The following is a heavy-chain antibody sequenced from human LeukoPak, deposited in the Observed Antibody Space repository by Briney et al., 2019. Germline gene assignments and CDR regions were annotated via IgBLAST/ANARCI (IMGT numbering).Heavy chain of an antibody. J-gene: IGHJ4*02. D-gene: IGHD5-12*01. Sequence: SGGSLRLSCAASGFTFSTYAMSWVRQAPGKGLEWVSAISANGGSTFYADSVKGRFTVSRDSSKDTLYLQMNSLRAEDTAVYFCARKALGYRLAYGDYWGQGTLVTVSS. CDR3: ARKALGYRLAYGDY. CDR2: ISANGGST. CDR1: GFTFSTYA. V-gene: IGHV3-23*01.